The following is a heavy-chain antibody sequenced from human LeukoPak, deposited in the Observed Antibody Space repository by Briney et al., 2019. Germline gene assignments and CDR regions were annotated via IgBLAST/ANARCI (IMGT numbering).Heavy chain of an antibody. V-gene: IGHV3-48*03. CDR3: ATYRQVLLPFES. J-gene: IGHJ4*02. D-gene: IGHD2-8*02. Sequence: GGSLRLSCAASGFTFSSYEMNWVRQAPGKGLEWVSYISSSGSTIYYADSVKGRFTISRDNAKNFLYLQMNSLRAEDTAVYYCATYRQVLLPFESWGQGTLVTVSS. CDR2: ISSSGSTI. CDR1: GFTFSSYE.